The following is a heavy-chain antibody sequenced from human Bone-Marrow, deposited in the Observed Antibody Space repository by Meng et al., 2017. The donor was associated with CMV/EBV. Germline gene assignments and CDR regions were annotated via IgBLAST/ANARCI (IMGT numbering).Heavy chain of an antibody. CDR2: INPSGGST. J-gene: IGHJ5*02. D-gene: IGHD2-2*01. CDR1: GYTFTSYY. V-gene: IGHV1-46*01. CDR3: ARDIGCSSTSCYSGGT. Sequence: ASVKVSCKASGYTFTSYYMHWVRQAPGQGLEWMGIINPSGGSTSYAQKFQGRVTMTRDTSTSTVYMELSSRRSEDTAVYYCARDIGCSSTSCYSGGTWGQGTLVTVSS.